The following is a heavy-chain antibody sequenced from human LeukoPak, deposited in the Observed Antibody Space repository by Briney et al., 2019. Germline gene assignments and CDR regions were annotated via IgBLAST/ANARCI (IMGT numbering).Heavy chain of an antibody. D-gene: IGHD2-8*01. CDR1: GGTFSSYA. CDR3: ARLGYCTNGVCYRKHNRLDP. Sequence: SVKVSCKASGGTFSSYAISWVRQAPGQGLEWMGRIIPILGIANYAQKVQDRVTMTTDTSTNTAYMELRSLRSDDTAVYYCARLGYCTNGVCYRKHNRLDPWGQGTLVTVSP. V-gene: IGHV1-69*04. CDR2: IIPILGIA. J-gene: IGHJ5*02.